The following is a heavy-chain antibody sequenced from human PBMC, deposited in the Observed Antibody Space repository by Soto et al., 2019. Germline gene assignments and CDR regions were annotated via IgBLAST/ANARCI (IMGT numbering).Heavy chain of an antibody. Sequence: ASVKVSCKASGYTFANYDINWLRRAAGQGLEWMGWMSPSSGDTGYAQKFQGRVTMTRDTSINTAYVELSSLRSEDTALYYCARGVDAGVDYWGQGTLVTVSS. J-gene: IGHJ4*02. CDR3: ARGVDAGVDY. D-gene: IGHD3-10*01. CDR2: MSPSSGDT. V-gene: IGHV1-8*01. CDR1: GYTFANYD.